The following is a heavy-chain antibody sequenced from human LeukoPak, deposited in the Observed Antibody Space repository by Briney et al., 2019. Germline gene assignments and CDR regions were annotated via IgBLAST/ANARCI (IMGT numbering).Heavy chain of an antibody. J-gene: IGHJ4*02. D-gene: IGHD3-22*01. Sequence: GGSLRLSCSASGFTFSSYAMHWVRQAPGKGLEYVSAISSNGGSTYYADSVKGRFTISRDNSKNTLYLQMSSLRAEDTAVYYCVKDRGPYYYDSSGYPQYYFDYWGQGTLVTVSS. V-gene: IGHV3-64D*06. CDR3: VKDRGPYYYDSSGYPQYYFDY. CDR1: GFTFSSYA. CDR2: ISSNGGST.